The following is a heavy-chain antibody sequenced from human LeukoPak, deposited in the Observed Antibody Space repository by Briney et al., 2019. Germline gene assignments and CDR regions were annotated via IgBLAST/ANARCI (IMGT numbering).Heavy chain of an antibody. D-gene: IGHD3-10*01. CDR2: IYTSGST. V-gene: IGHV4-4*07. CDR1: GGSISSYY. J-gene: IGHJ4*02. CDR3: ARNVYYGSGQGPYFDY. Sequence: PSETLSLTCTVSGGSISSYYWSWIRQPAGKGLEWIGRIYTSGSTNYNPSLKSRVTMSVDTSKNQFSLKLSSVTAADTAVYYCARNVYYGSGQGPYFDYWGQGTLVTVSS.